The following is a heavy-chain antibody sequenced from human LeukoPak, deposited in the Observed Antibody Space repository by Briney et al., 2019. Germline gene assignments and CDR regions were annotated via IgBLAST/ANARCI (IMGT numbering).Heavy chain of an antibody. CDR2: ISAYNSNT. CDR3: TRDQNRGGYYDTSGYHGY. CDR1: GYSFTSYG. J-gene: IGHJ4*02. V-gene: IGHV1-18*01. D-gene: IGHD3-22*01. Sequence: GASVKVSCKASGYSFTSYGISWVRQAPGQGLEWMGWISAYNSNTNYAQKLQGRVTLTTDTSTSTAYMELRSLRSDDTAVYYCTRDQNRGGYYDTSGYHGYWGQGTLVTVSS.